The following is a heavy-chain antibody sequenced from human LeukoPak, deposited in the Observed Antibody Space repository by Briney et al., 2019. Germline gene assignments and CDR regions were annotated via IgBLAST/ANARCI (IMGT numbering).Heavy chain of an antibody. V-gene: IGHV4-59*02. Sequence: SETLSLTCAVSGASVTSFYWSWIRQTPRKGLEWIGYGYNNGRTNYSPSLKSRVTISIDRSKNQFSLKLRSVTAADTAVYYCARELFDFSTASESFDYWGQGTLVTVSS. J-gene: IGHJ4*02. CDR2: GYNNGRT. CDR1: GASVTSFY. CDR3: ARELFDFSTASESFDY. D-gene: IGHD3/OR15-3a*01.